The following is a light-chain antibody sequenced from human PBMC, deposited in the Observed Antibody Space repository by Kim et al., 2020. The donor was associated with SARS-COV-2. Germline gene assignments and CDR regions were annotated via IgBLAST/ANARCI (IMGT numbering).Light chain of an antibody. CDR1: SSDVGGYNY. V-gene: IGLV2-14*01. J-gene: IGLJ3*02. Sequence: QSALTQPASVSGSPGQSITISCTGTSSDVGGYNYVSWYQQHPGKAPKLMVYDDSQRPSGVSNRFSGSKSGNTASLSISGLQAEDEADYYCSSYTRSSTWVFVGGTQLTVL. CDR2: DDS. CDR3: SSYTRSSTWV.